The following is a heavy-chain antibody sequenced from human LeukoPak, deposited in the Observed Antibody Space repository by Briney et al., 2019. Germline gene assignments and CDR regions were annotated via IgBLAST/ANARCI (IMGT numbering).Heavy chain of an antibody. D-gene: IGHD6-19*01. CDR3: ATDTLYSSGWASPDY. Sequence: ASVTVSCKASGYTFTSYYMHWVRQAPGQGLEWMGIINPSGGSTSYAQKFQGRVTMTEDTSTDTAYMELSSLRSEDTAVYYCATDTLYSSGWASPDYWGQGTLVTVSA. V-gene: IGHV1-46*01. CDR1: GYTFTSYY. CDR2: INPSGGST. J-gene: IGHJ4*02.